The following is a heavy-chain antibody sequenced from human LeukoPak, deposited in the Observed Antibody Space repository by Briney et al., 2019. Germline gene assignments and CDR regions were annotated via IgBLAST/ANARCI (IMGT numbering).Heavy chain of an antibody. J-gene: IGHJ4*02. Sequence: ASVKVSCKASGYTFTSYGISWVRQAPGQGLEWMGGIIPIFGTANYAQKFQGRVTITAAKSTGTAYMELSSMRSGDTAVYYCANNITVAGPYYFDSWGQGTLVTVSS. D-gene: IGHD6-19*01. CDR3: ANNITVAGPYYFDS. V-gene: IGHV1-69*06. CDR2: IIPIFGTA. CDR1: GYTFTSYG.